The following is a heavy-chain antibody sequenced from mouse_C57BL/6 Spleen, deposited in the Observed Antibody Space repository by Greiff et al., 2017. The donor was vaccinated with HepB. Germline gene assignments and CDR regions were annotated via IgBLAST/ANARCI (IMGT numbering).Heavy chain of an antibody. CDR3: ARTRGSVDYAMDY. J-gene: IGHJ4*01. Sequence: VQLQQPGTELVKPGASVKLSCKASGYTFTSYWMHWVKQRPGQGLEWIGNINPSNGGTNYNEKFKSKATLTVDKSSSTAYMQLSSLTSEDSEVYYCARTRGSVDYAMDYWGQGTSVTVSS. CDR1: GYTFTSYW. D-gene: IGHD1-1*01. V-gene: IGHV1-53*01. CDR2: INPSNGGT.